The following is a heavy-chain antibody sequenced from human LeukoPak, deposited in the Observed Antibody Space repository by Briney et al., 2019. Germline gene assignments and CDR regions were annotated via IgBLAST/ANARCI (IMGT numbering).Heavy chain of an antibody. CDR1: GFTFSSYG. V-gene: IGHV3-30*18. CDR3: AKEGGIGAATASESDY. J-gene: IGHJ4*02. CDR2: ISYDGSNK. D-gene: IGHD2-21*02. Sequence: QAGGSLRLSCAASGFTFSSYGMHWVRQAPGKGLEWVAVISYDGSNKYYADSVKGRFTISRDNSKNTLYLQMNSLRAEDTAVYYCAKEGGIGAATASESDYWGQGTLVTVSS.